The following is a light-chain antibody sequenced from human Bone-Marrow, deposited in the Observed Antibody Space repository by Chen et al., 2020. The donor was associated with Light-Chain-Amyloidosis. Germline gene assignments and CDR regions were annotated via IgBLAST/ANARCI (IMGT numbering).Light chain of an antibody. V-gene: IGLV1-47*01. CDR2: RNN. Sequence: QPVLTQPPSASGAPGQRVTISCSGSSSNIKSNYVFWYQQFPGTAPKLLIYRNNQRPSGVPVRFSGSRTGTAASLVLRGVRSEDGADYYCAVWDDGLVKVFGGGTKLTVL. J-gene: IGLJ2*01. CDR3: AVWDDGLVKV. CDR1: SSNIKSNY.